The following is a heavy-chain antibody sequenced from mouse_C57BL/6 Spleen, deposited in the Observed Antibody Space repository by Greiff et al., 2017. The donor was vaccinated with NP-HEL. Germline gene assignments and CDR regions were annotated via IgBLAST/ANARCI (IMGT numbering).Heavy chain of an antibody. D-gene: IGHD2-4*01. CDR2: IYPGDGDT. CDR3: ANDYDPEGFAY. Sequence: VQLQQSGPELVKPGASVKISCKASGYAFSSSWMNWVKQRPGKGLEWIGRIYPGDGDTNYNGKFKGKATLTADKSSSTAYMQLSSLTSEDSAVYFCANDYDPEGFAYWGQRTLVTVSA. V-gene: IGHV1-82*01. CDR1: GYAFSSSW. J-gene: IGHJ3*01.